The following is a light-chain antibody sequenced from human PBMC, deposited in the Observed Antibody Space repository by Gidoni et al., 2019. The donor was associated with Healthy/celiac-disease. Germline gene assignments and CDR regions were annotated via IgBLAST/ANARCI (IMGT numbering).Light chain of an antibody. CDR3: QQYNSYSQSS. CDR2: KAS. Sequence: DIQMTQSPSTLSASVGDRVTITCRASQSISSWLAWYQQKPGKAPKLLIYKASSLESGVPSRFSGSGSGTEFTLTISSLQPDDFATYYCQQYNSYSQSSFGQXTKLEIK. CDR1: QSISSW. V-gene: IGKV1-5*03. J-gene: IGKJ2*04.